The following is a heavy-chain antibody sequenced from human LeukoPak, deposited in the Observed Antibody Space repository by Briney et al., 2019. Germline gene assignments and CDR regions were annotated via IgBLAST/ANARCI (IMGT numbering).Heavy chain of an antibody. J-gene: IGHJ4*02. D-gene: IGHD6-19*01. V-gene: IGHV4-59*01. CDR2: IYYSGST. Sequence: SETLSLTCTVSGGSISSYYWSWIRQPPGKGLEWIGYIYYSGSTNYNPSLKSRVTISVDTSKNQFSLKLSSVTAADTAVYYCASTTMAGSWYFDYWGQGTLVTVSS. CDR3: ASTTMAGSWYFDY. CDR1: GGSISSYY.